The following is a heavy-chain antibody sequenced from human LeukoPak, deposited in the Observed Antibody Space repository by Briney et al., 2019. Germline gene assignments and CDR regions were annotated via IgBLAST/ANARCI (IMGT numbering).Heavy chain of an antibody. J-gene: IGHJ3*02. D-gene: IGHD6-13*01. V-gene: IGHV3-21*01. Sequence: PGGTLRLSCDASGFRFSAYSMNWVRQAPGKGLEWVSSISSSSSYIYYADSVKGRFTISRDNAKNSLYLQMNSLRAEDTAVYYCARVREAAAFDIWGQGTMVTVSS. CDR2: ISSSSSYI. CDR1: GFRFSAYS. CDR3: ARVREAAAFDI.